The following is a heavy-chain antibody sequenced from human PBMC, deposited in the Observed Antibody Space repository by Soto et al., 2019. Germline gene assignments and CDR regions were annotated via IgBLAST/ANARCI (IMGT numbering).Heavy chain of an antibody. D-gene: IGHD6-6*01. CDR2: IWYDGNSK. CDR3: ARDREYSSSEFDY. V-gene: IGHV3-33*01. CDR1: GFTFSSYG. J-gene: IGHJ4*02. Sequence: GGSLRLSCAASGFTFSSYGMHWVRQAPGKGLEWVAVIWYDGNSKYYADSVKGRFTISRDNSKNTLNLQMNSLRAEDTAVYYCARDREYSSSEFDYWGQGTLVTVS.